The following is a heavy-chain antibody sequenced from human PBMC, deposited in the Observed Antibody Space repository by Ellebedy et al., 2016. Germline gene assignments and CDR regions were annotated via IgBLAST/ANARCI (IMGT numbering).Heavy chain of an antibody. V-gene: IGHV4-34*01. Sequence: GSLRLSXAVYGGSFSGYYWSWIRQPPGKGLEWIGEINHSGSTNYNPSLKSRVTISVDTSKNQFSLKLSSVTAADTAVYYCARRSLLWFGDGDWFDPWGQGTLVTVSS. CDR3: ARRSLLWFGDGDWFDP. CDR1: GGSFSGYY. D-gene: IGHD3-10*01. J-gene: IGHJ5*02. CDR2: INHSGST.